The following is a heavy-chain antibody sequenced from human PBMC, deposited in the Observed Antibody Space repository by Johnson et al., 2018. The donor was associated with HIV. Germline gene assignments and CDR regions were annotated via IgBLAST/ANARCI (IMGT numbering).Heavy chain of an antibody. Sequence: VQLVESGGGLVQPGRSLRLSCAASGFTFDDYAMHWVRQAPGKGLEWVSGITTAGDTYYPGSVKGRFTIFRENVKNSLYLQMNSLRAGDTAVYYCARGVLAFDIWGQGTMVTVSS. J-gene: IGHJ3*02. CDR1: GFTFDDYA. CDR3: ARGVLAFDI. CDR2: ITTAGDT. V-gene: IGHV3-13*01. D-gene: IGHD5/OR15-5a*01.